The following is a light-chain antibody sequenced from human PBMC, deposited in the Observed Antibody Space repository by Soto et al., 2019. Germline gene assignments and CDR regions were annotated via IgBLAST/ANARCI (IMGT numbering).Light chain of an antibody. CDR2: GAS. V-gene: IGKV3-20*01. Sequence: EIVLTQSPGTLSLSPGERATLSCRASQSVSSSYFAWYQQKPGQAPRLLIYGASSRATGIPDRFSGSGSGTDVTLTISTLEPEDVAVYYCQQYGGSPYSFGRGTKLEIK. J-gene: IGKJ2*03. CDR1: QSVSSSY. CDR3: QQYGGSPYS.